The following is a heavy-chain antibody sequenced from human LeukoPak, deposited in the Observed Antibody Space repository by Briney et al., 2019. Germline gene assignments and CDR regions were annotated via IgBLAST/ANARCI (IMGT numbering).Heavy chain of an antibody. V-gene: IGHV5-51*01. Sequence: GESLKISCKGSGYSFTSFWIAWVRRMPGKGLEWMGIIYPGDSDTRYSTSFQGQVTISADKSISTAYLQWSSLKASDTAMYYCARRGDGHNLNWFDPWGQGTLVTVSS. J-gene: IGHJ5*02. CDR1: GYSFTSFW. CDR2: IYPGDSDT. D-gene: IGHD5-24*01. CDR3: ARRGDGHNLNWFDP.